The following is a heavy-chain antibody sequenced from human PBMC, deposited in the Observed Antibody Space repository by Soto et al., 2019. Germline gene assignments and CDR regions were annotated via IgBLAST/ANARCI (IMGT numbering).Heavy chain of an antibody. CDR1: GGSITSGDYY. CDR2: IFYSGTT. CDR3: ARRDSTTDFDY. J-gene: IGHJ4*02. V-gene: IGHV4-30-4*01. Sequence: PSETLSLTCTVSGGSITSGDYYWNWIRQSPGKGLEWIGHIFYSGTTDYNPSLKSRAAISLDTAKNQVSLKLSSVTAADTAVYYCARRDSTTDFDYWGQGTLVTVSS. D-gene: IGHD2-2*01.